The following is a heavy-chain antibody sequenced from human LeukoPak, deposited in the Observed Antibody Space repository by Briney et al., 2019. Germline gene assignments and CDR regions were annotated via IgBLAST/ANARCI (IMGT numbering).Heavy chain of an antibody. D-gene: IGHD2-15*01. Sequence: SETLSLTCAVYGGSFGGYYWSWIRQPPGKGLEWIGEINHSGSTNYNPSLKSRVTISVDTSKNQFSLKLSSVTAADTAVYYCAREDSFFDYWGQGTLVTVSS. CDR2: INHSGST. CDR3: AREDSFFDY. CDR1: GGSFGGYY. J-gene: IGHJ4*02. V-gene: IGHV4-34*01.